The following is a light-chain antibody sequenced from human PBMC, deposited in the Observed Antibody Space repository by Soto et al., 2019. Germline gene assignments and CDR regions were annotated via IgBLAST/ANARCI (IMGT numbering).Light chain of an antibody. J-gene: IGKJ1*01. CDR3: QHYNSYSEA. CDR2: AAS. Sequence: IPLTHSPSFLSSSVLYRFTITFRASQGISSYLAWYQQKPGKAPKLLIYAASTLQSGVPSRFSGSGSGTEFTLTISSLQPEDFATYYCQHYNSYSEAFGQGTKVDI. CDR1: QGISSY. V-gene: IGKV1-9*01.